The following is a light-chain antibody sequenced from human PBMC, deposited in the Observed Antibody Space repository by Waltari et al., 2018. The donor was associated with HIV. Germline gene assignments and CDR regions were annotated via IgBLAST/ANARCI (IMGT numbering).Light chain of an antibody. V-gene: IGKV1-39*01. CDR3: QQSYSTPYT. CDR1: QSISSF. Sequence: DIQMTQSPSSLSASVGERVTISCRASQSISSFLNWYQQKPGKAPKLLIYAASSLQSGVPSRFSGSGSGTDFTLTINSLLPEDFAAYFCQQSYSTPYTFGQGTKVEI. CDR2: AAS. J-gene: IGKJ2*01.